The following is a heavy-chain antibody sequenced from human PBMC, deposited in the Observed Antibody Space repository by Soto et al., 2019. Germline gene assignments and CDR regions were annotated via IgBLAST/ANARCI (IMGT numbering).Heavy chain of an antibody. Sequence: SVKVSCKASGGTFSSYAISWVRQAPGQGLEWMGGIIPIFGTANYAQKFQGRVTITADESTSTAYMELSSLRSEDTAVYYCAREGVAGTQSVRWFDPWGQGTLVTVSS. CDR1: GGTFSSYA. CDR3: AREGVAGTQSVRWFDP. CDR2: IIPIFGTA. J-gene: IGHJ5*02. D-gene: IGHD6-19*01. V-gene: IGHV1-69*13.